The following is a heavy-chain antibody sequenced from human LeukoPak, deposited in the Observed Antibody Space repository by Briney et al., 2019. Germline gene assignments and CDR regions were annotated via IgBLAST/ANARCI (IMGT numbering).Heavy chain of an antibody. CDR3: ARGADYVWGPPPAY. V-gene: IGHV3-48*01. Sequence: PGGSLRLSCTASGFTFSSYSIHWVRQVPGKGLEWVSYISGSSRTIYYADSVKGRFTISRDNAKNSLYLQMNGLRVDDTAVYYCARGADYVWGPPPAYWGQGTLVTVSS. J-gene: IGHJ4*02. D-gene: IGHD3-16*01. CDR1: GFTFSSYS. CDR2: ISGSSRTI.